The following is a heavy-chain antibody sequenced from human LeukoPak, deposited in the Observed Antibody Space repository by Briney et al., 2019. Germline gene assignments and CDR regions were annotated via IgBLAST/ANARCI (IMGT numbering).Heavy chain of an antibody. D-gene: IGHD6-19*01. CDR2: ISSNGGST. CDR3: ARVWSSGWWGEGFDY. V-gene: IGHV3-64*01. Sequence: GGSLRLSCAASGFTFSSYAMHWVRQAPGKGLEYVSAISSNGGSTYYANSVKGRFTISRDNSKNTLYLQMGSLRAEDMAVYYCARVWSSGWWGEGFDYWGQGTLVTVSS. CDR1: GFTFSSYA. J-gene: IGHJ4*02.